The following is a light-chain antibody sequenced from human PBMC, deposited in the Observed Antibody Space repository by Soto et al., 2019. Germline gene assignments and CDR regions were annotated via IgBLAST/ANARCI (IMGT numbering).Light chain of an antibody. J-gene: IGKJ4*01. CDR2: ATS. V-gene: IGKV1-39*01. CDR3: QQTYVAPVT. Sequence: DIQMTQSPSSLSASVGERVTITCRASQNIKSFLNWYQQKPGKAPKLLIYATSSLQSGVPAMFSGGRSVTDISLSISSLQPEGCWTYYWQQTYVAPVTFGGGTKVEI. CDR1: QNIKSF.